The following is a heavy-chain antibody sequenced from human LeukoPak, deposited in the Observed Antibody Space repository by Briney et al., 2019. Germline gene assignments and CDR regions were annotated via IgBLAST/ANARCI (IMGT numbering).Heavy chain of an antibody. CDR1: GVTFSNAA. D-gene: IGHD2-2*01. CDR2: IIGSGANT. J-gene: IGHJ3*02. Sequence: GGSLRLSCAASGVTFSNAAVSCVRQTPGEGRDWVSAIIGSGANTYYADAVKGRFTISRDNSKNPLYQQMNRLIAEDPAVYYCAKVPADPSEPLPPHAFDIWGQGTMVTVTS. V-gene: IGHV3-23*01. CDR3: AKVPADPSEPLPPHAFDI.